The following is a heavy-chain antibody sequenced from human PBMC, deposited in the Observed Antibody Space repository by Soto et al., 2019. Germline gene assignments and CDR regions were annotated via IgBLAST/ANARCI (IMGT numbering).Heavy chain of an antibody. CDR2: MNPISGNT. D-gene: IGHD2-15*01. CDR3: ARAIRYCSGGSCYIYYYYMDV. CDR1: GGTFSSYA. V-gene: IGHV1-8*02. J-gene: IGHJ6*03. Sequence: ASVKVSCKASGGTFSSYAISWVRQAPGQGLEWMGGMNPISGNTGYAQKFQGRVTMTRNTSISTAYMELSSLRSEDTAVYYCARAIRYCSGGSCYIYYYYMDVWGKGTTGTVSS.